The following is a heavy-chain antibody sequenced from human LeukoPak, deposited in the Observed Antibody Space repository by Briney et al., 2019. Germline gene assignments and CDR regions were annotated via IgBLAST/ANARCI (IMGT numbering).Heavy chain of an antibody. J-gene: IGHJ4*02. D-gene: IGHD3-22*01. V-gene: IGHV3-9*01. CDR1: GFTFDDYA. CDR3: AKGYYDSSGSRFDY. Sequence: GGSLRLSCAASGFTFDDYAMHWVRPAPGKGLEWVSGISWNSGSIGYADSVKGRFTISRDNAKNSLYLQMNSLRAEDTALYYCAKGYYDSSGSRFDYWGQGTLVTVSS. CDR2: ISWNSGSI.